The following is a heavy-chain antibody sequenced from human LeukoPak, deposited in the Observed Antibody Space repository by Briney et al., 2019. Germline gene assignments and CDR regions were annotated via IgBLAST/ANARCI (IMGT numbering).Heavy chain of an antibody. D-gene: IGHD3-10*01. CDR2: IRYDGSHK. J-gene: IGHJ5*02. CDR3: AKDLLKEGSYGSGIDWFDP. Sequence: PGGSLRHSCAASGFIFSNYGMHWVRQAPGKGLEWVSFIRYDGSHKHYADSVKGRFTISRENSKKTLYLQMNSLRPEDTAMHYCAKDLLKEGSYGSGIDWFDPWGQGAQVTVSS. CDR1: GFIFSNYG. V-gene: IGHV3-30*02.